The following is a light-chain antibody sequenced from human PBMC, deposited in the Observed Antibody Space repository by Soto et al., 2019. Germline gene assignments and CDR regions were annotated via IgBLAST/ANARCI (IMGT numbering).Light chain of an antibody. Sequence: QSALTQPPSASGSPGQSVTISCTGTSSDVGGYNYVSWYRHHPGKAPQLMIYEVNKRPSGVPDRFSGSKSGNMASLTVSGLQAEDEADYYCSSYGGSNNYVFGSGTKVTVL. V-gene: IGLV2-8*01. CDR1: SSDVGGYNY. J-gene: IGLJ1*01. CDR3: SSYGGSNNYV. CDR2: EVN.